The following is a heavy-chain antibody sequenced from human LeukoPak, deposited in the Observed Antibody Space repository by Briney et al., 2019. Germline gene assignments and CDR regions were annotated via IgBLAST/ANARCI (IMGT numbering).Heavy chain of an antibody. Sequence: GESLKISCKGSGYSYTNYWIGWVRQMPGKGLEWMGIIYPGDSDTRYSPSFQGQVTISADKSISTACLQWSSLKASDTAMYYCARQVSYYDSSGYSDYYYYYYMDVWGKGTTVTISS. CDR1: GYSYTNYW. V-gene: IGHV5-51*01. CDR3: ARQVSYYDSSGYSDYYYYYYMDV. CDR2: IYPGDSDT. D-gene: IGHD3-22*01. J-gene: IGHJ6*03.